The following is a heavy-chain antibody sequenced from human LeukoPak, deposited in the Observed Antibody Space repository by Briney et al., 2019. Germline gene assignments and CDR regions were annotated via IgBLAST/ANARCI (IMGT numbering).Heavy chain of an antibody. CDR2: ISYDGSNK. CDR3: ARDEWLDY. D-gene: IGHD3-3*01. J-gene: IGHJ4*02. Sequence: GGSLRLSCAASGFAFSSYAMHWVRQAPGKGLEWVAVISYDGSNKYYADSVKGRFTISRDNSKNTLYLQMNSLRAEDTAVYYCARDEWLDYWGQGTLVTVSS. CDR1: GFAFSSYA. V-gene: IGHV3-30*04.